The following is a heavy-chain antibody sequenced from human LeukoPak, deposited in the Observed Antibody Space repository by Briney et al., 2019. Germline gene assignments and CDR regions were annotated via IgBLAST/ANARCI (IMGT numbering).Heavy chain of an antibody. J-gene: IGHJ3*02. V-gene: IGHV4-4*02. Sequence: KTSGTLSLTCAVSGGSISSSNWWSWVRQPPGKGLEWIGEIYHSGSTNYNPSLMSRVTISVDKSKNQFSLKLSSVTAADTAVYYCARRPYSSGWYGAFDIWGQGTMVTVSS. CDR1: GGSISSSNW. CDR2: IYHSGST. CDR3: ARRPYSSGWYGAFDI. D-gene: IGHD6-19*01.